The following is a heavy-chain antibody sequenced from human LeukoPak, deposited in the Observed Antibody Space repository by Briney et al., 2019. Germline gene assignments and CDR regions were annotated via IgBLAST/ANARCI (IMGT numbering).Heavy chain of an antibody. D-gene: IGHD2-2*01. CDR1: GGSISGYY. CDR2: VYASGST. CDR3: ARDIGYCISANCYGRFNWFDP. Sequence: TSETLSLTCTVSGGSISGYYWSWIRHPAGKGLEWIGRVYASGSTHYNPSVKSRVTMSVDASRNQFSLKLSSVTAADTAVYFCARDIGYCISANCYGRFNWFDPWGQGTLVTVSS. V-gene: IGHV4-4*07. J-gene: IGHJ5*02.